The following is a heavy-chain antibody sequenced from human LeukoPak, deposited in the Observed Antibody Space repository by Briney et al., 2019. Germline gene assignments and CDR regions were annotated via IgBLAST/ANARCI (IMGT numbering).Heavy chain of an antibody. CDR1: GFTFSSSA. D-gene: IGHD3-22*01. Sequence: PGGSLRLFCAASGFTFSSSAMSWVRQAPGKGLEWVSVIYSGGRTFYADSVKGRFTISRDNSKNTLYLQMNSLRAEDTAVYYCAIYDSSGYYNYWGQGTLVTVSS. V-gene: IGHV3-53*01. J-gene: IGHJ4*02. CDR3: AIYDSSGYYNY. CDR2: IYSGGRT.